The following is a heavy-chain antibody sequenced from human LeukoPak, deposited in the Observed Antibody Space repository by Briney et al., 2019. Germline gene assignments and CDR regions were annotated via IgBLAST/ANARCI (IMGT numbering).Heavy chain of an antibody. Sequence: GGSLRLSCAASGFTFSTYAMSWVRQAPGKGLEWVSALSPSGGITYYEDSVKGRFTISRDNSKNTLYLQMNSLRAEDTAVYYCARGVNYFVLEYWGQGTLVTISS. CDR1: GFTFSTYA. CDR2: LSPSGGIT. CDR3: ARGVNYFVLEY. D-gene: IGHD3-10*02. V-gene: IGHV3-23*01. J-gene: IGHJ4*02.